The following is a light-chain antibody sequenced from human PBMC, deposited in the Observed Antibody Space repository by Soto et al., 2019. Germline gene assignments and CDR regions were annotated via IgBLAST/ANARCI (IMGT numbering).Light chain of an antibody. Sequence: EIVLTQSPDTLSLSPWERATLSCRASQSISSTHFVCYHQKPGQAPSLLLFGASSSAPGIPARFCGGGSGTDFTLTISSLQPADFAASYCQQRSDWPWTFGQGTKVDI. CDR3: QQRSDWPWT. CDR1: QSISSTH. CDR2: GAS. V-gene: IGKV3D-20*02. J-gene: IGKJ1*01.